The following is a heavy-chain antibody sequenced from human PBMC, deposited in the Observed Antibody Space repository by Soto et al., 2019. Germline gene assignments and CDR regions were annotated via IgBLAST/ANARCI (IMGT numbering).Heavy chain of an antibody. CDR1: GGTFSSYA. J-gene: IGHJ4*02. D-gene: IGHD2-15*01. CDR3: ARPGGHCSGGSCPRNYYFDY. CDR2: IIPIFGTA. Sequence: ASVKVSCKDSGGTFSSYAISWVRQAPRQGLEWMGGIIPIFGTANYAQKFQGRVTITADESTSTAYMELSSLRSEDTAVYYCARPGGHCSGGSCPRNYYFDYWGQGTLVTVSS. V-gene: IGHV1-69*13.